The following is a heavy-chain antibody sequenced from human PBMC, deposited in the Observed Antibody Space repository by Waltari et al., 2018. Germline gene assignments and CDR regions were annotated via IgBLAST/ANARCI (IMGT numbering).Heavy chain of an antibody. Sequence: QVQLQQWGAGLLKPSETLSLTCAVYGESFSGYYWTWIRQPPGKGLEWIGEINYSETTNYKPSLKSRVTMSVDTSKNQISLRVRSVTAADTAVYYCARIDRDILTGYLFDYWGQGTLVTVSS. CDR2: INYSETT. CDR3: ARIDRDILTGYLFDY. V-gene: IGHV4-34*01. J-gene: IGHJ4*02. CDR1: GESFSGYY. D-gene: IGHD3-9*01.